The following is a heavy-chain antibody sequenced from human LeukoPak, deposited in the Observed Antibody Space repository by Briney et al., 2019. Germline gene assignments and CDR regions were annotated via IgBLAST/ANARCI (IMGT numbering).Heavy chain of an antibody. CDR3: VIAAAGSSYYYYGMDV. D-gene: IGHD6-13*01. CDR1: GYTFTSYD. Sequence: ASVKVSCKASGYTFTSYDINWVRQATGQGLEWMGWMNPNSGNTGYAQKFQGRVTMTRNTSISTAYMELSSLRSEDTAVYYCVIAAAGSSYYYYGMDVWGQGTTVTVPS. J-gene: IGHJ6*02. V-gene: IGHV1-8*01. CDR2: MNPNSGNT.